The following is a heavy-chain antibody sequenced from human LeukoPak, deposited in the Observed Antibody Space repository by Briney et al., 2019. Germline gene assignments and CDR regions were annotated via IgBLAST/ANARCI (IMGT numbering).Heavy chain of an antibody. CDR3: VRRTINDWFDP. D-gene: IGHD2-2*01. V-gene: IGHV4-61*02. J-gene: IGHJ5*02. Sequence: PSETLSLTCTVSGGSISSGGYYWSWIRQHPGKGLEWIGRIYTSGSPNYNPSLKSRVTMSVDTSKNQFSLKLSSVTAADTAVYYCVRRTINDWFDPWGQGTLVTVSS. CDR1: GGSISSGGYY. CDR2: IYTSGSP.